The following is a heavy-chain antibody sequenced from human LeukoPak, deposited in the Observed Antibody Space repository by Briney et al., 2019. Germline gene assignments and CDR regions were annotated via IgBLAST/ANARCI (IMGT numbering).Heavy chain of an antibody. CDR1: GGSFSGYY. V-gene: IGHV4-34*01. CDR2: INHSGST. J-gene: IGHJ5*02. D-gene: IGHD4-17*01. CDR3: ARGPLSVYGDYPP. Sequence: SETLSLTCAVYGGSFSGYYWSWIRQPPGKGLEWIGEINHSGSTNYNPSLKSRVTISVDTSKNQFSLKLSSVTAADTAVYYCARGPLSVYGDYPPWGQGTLVTVSS.